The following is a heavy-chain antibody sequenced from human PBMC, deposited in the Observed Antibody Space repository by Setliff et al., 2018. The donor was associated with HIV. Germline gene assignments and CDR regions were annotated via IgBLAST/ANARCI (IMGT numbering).Heavy chain of an antibody. CDR3: AGEAPSEPTRYYNFWSGYPDWFDP. D-gene: IGHD3-3*01. CDR2: IYNGGAS. J-gene: IGHJ5*02. V-gene: IGHV4-39*07. CDR1: GGSISSSSYY. Sequence: PSETLSLTCTVSGGSISSSSYYWGWIRQPPGKGLEWIGTIYNGGASHYNPSLKSRVIIFLDPSKNQFSLELTSVTAADTAVYYCAGEAPSEPTRYYNFWSGYPDWFDPWGPGTLVTVSS.